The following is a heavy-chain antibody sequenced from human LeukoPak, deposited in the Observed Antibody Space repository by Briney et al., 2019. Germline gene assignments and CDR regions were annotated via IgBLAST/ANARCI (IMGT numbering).Heavy chain of an antibody. J-gene: IGHJ4*02. CDR2: IANDGRDK. Sequence: AGGSLRLSCAASGFTFNIYPMHWVRQAPGKGLECVAVIANDGRDKKYADSVKGRFTISRDNSKNTLYLEMSSLRTEDTAIFYCARDWKIAAAAYFFDYWGQGALVTVSS. CDR3: ARDWKIAAAAYFFDY. V-gene: IGHV3-30*04. CDR1: GFTFNIYP. D-gene: IGHD6-13*01.